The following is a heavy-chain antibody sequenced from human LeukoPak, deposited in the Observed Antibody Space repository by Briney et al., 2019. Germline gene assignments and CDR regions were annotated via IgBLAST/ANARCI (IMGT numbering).Heavy chain of an antibody. V-gene: IGHV6-1*01. CDR1: GDSVSSDSAA. Sequence: SQTLSLTCAISGDSVSSDSAAWNWIRQSPSRGLEWLVRTYYRSKWYNGYAVSVKSRITINPDTSKNQFSLQLNSVTPEDTAMYYCARYVKYSSAWRADYWGQGTLVTVSS. J-gene: IGHJ4*02. D-gene: IGHD6-19*01. CDR2: TYYRSKWYN. CDR3: ARYVKYSSAWRADY.